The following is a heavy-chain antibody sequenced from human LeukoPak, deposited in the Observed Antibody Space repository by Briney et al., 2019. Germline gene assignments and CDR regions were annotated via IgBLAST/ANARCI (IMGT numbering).Heavy chain of an antibody. CDR2: TTNTPNAYTT. CDR1: GFTFTNHY. V-gene: IGHV3-72*01. J-gene: IGHJ4*02. D-gene: IGHD5-18*01. Sequence: GGSLTLSCAASGFTFTNHYMDWVRQAPGMGLEWIARTTNTPNAYTTAYAASVRGRFTVSRDDSKSLLHLQMSSLKTDDTAVCYCGRDTATAIDYWGRGTLVTVSS. CDR3: GRDTATAIDY.